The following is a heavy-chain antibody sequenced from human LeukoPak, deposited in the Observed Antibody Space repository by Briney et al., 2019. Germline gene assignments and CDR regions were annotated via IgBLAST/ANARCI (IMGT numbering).Heavy chain of an antibody. CDR2: IKGEESAG. J-gene: IGHJ4*02. CDR3: AREVGGSLDY. V-gene: IGHV3-7*01. D-gene: IGHD1-26*01. Sequence: GGSLRLSCAASGFTFSTYWMAWARQAPGKGLEWVANIKGEESAGHQADSVKGRFTISRDNAQNSVYLQMSSLRGEDTAAYYCAREVGGSLDYWGQGTLVTVS. CDR1: GFTFSTYW.